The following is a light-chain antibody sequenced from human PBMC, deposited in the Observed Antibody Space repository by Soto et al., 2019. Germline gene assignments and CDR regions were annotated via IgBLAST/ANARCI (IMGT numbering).Light chain of an antibody. J-gene: IGKJ1*01. Sequence: DIQMTQSPSSLSASVGDRVTITCRASQSISSYLNWYQRKPGKAPKLLIYAASSLQSGVPSRFSGGGSGPDFTLTISSLQPEDFATYYCQQSYSTPWTFGQGTKVEIK. CDR2: AAS. CDR1: QSISSY. CDR3: QQSYSTPWT. V-gene: IGKV1-39*01.